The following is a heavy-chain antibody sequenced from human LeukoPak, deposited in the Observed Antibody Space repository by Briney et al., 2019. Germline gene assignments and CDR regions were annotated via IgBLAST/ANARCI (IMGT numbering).Heavy chain of an antibody. J-gene: IGHJ4*02. V-gene: IGHV3-33*06. CDR1: GFTFSSYG. CDR3: AKHSAIFGVFDY. Sequence: GRSLRLSCAASGFTFSSYGMHWVRQAPGKGLEWVAVIWYDGSNKYYADSVKGRFTISRDNSKNTLYLQMNSLRAEDTAVYYCAKHSAIFGVFDYWGQGTLVTVSS. CDR2: IWYDGSNK. D-gene: IGHD3-3*01.